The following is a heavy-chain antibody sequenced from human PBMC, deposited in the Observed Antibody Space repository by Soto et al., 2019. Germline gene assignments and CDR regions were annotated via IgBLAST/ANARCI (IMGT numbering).Heavy chain of an antibody. CDR1: GGSISSYY. Sequence: PSETLSLTCTVSGGSISSYYWSWIRQPPGKGLEWIGYIYYSGSTNYNPSLKSRVTISVDTSKNQFSLKLSSVTAADTAVYYCARVGGLTIFGVVISYYGMDVWGQGTTVTVSS. CDR3: ARVGGLTIFGVVISYYGMDV. CDR2: IYYSGST. J-gene: IGHJ6*02. V-gene: IGHV4-59*01. D-gene: IGHD3-3*01.